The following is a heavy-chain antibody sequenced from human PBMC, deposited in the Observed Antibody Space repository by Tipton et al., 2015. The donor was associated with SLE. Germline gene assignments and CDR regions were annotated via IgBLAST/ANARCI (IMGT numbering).Heavy chain of an antibody. V-gene: IGHV5-51*01. CDR2: IYAGDSEA. D-gene: IGHD1-7*01. Sequence: VQLVQSGAELKKPGESLKISCTGSGYTFSNYWIGWVRQMPGKGLEWMGIIYAGDSEARYSPSLQGQVTMSVDKSINTAYLQWSSLKASDTAIYYCARQTGTPSFFAYWGQGTLVTVSS. CDR1: GYTFSNYW. CDR3: ARQTGTPSFFAY. J-gene: IGHJ4*02.